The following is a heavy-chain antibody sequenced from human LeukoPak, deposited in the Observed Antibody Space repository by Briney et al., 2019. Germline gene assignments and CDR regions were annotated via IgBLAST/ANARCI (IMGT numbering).Heavy chain of an antibody. CDR1: GGSVSSYY. CDR2: IYYSGST. J-gene: IGHJ4*02. V-gene: IGHV4-59*02. D-gene: IGHD3-10*01. CDR3: AKDRGAVLLSGTMDY. Sequence: SETLSLTCTVSGGSVSSYYWSWIRQPPGKGLEWIGYIYYSGSTNYNPSLKSRVTISVDTSKNQFSLKLSSVTAADTAVYYCAKDRGAVLLSGTMDYWGQGTVVTVSP.